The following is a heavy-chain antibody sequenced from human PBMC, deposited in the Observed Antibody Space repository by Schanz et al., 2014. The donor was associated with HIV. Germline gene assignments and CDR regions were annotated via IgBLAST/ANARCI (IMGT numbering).Heavy chain of an antibody. D-gene: IGHD3-22*01. CDR1: GFSFSDTY. CDR2: ITGSGGNT. CDR3: ARGRGTYNSGYYDPPDF. J-gene: IGHJ4*02. Sequence: VQLVESGGGLVKPGGSLRLSCAASGFSFSDTYMTWIRQAPGKGLEWVSLITGSGGNTYYAGSLKGRFTISRDNSKNTVYLQMHSLRAEDTATYYCARGRGTYNSGYYDPPDFWGQGTLVTVSS. V-gene: IGHV3-23*04.